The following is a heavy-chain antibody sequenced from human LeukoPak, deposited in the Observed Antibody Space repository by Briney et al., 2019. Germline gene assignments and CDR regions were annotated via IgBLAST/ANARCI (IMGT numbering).Heavy chain of an antibody. D-gene: IGHD2-2*01. CDR2: MNSDGSSI. V-gene: IGHV3-74*01. J-gene: IGHJ5*02. CDR3: ARDLRTTNWLDP. Sequence: GGSLRLSCAASGFTFSSYWMHWVRQVPGKGLVWVSRMNSDGSSIIYADSVKGRFTTSRDNAKNTLYLQMNSLRAEDTAVYYCARDLRTTNWLDPWGQGTLVTVSS. CDR1: GFTFSSYW.